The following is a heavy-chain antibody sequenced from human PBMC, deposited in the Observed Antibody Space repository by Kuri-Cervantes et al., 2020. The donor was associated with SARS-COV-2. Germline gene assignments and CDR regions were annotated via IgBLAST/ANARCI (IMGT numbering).Heavy chain of an antibody. CDR2: IIPILGTA. V-gene: IGHV1-69*11. D-gene: IGHD3-9*01. J-gene: IGHJ4*02. CDR3: ARKGDWAYFDY. Sequence: SVKVSCKASGGTFSSYAISWVRQAPGQGLEWMGRIIPILGTANYAQKFQGRVTITTDESTSTAYMELSSLTSDDTAVYYCARKGDWAYFDYWGQGTLVTVSS. CDR1: GGTFSSYA.